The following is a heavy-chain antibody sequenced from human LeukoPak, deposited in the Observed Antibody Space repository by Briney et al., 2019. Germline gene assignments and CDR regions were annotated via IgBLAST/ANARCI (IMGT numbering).Heavy chain of an antibody. CDR1: GYTFTWYY. D-gene: IGHD6-19*01. Sequence: ASVKVSCKASGYTFTWYYMHWVRQAPGQGLEWMGWINPNGGGTNYAQNFQGRVAMTRDTSISTAYMELSRLRSDDTAIYYCARENNSGWYRKAAFDYWGQGTLVTVTS. V-gene: IGHV1-2*02. CDR2: INPNGGGT. J-gene: IGHJ4*02. CDR3: ARENNSGWYRKAAFDY.